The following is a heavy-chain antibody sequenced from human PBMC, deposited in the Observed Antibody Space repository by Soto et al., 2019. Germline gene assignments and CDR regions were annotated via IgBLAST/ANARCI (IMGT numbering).Heavy chain of an antibody. Sequence: EVQLVETGGGLIQPGGSLRLSCAASGFNVSNNYMSWVRQAPGKGLEWVSIIYTGGTTYYADSVKGRFTISRDISKNTFYLHMSSLRAEDTAVYFCASGTRGWLLPYFDFWGQGTLVTVSS. D-gene: IGHD3-22*01. CDR3: ASGTRGWLLPYFDF. V-gene: IGHV3-53*02. CDR2: IYTGGTT. J-gene: IGHJ4*02. CDR1: GFNVSNNY.